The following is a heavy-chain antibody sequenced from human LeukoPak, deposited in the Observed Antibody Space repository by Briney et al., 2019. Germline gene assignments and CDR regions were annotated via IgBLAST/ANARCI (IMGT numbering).Heavy chain of an antibody. CDR2: ISSSGTYK. J-gene: IGHJ4*02. CDR3: ARAQWRRPDY. Sequence: GGSLRLSCAVSGFTFSSYSMSWVRQAPGKGLEWVSSISSSGTYKYYADSVKGRFTISRDNAKNSLYLQMNSLRIEDTAVYYCARAQWRRPDYWGQGTLVTVSS. CDR1: GFTFSSYS. V-gene: IGHV3-21*01. D-gene: IGHD5-12*01.